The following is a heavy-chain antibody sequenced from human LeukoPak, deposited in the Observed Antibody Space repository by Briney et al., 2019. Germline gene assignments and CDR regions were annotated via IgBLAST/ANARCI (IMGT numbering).Heavy chain of an antibody. CDR1: GFTLSSFT. V-gene: IGHV3-30-3*01. CDR2: ISYDESQK. D-gene: IGHD3-3*01. J-gene: IGHJ6*03. Sequence: GGSLRLSCAASGFTLSSFTMHWVRHNPGKGLEWVAVISYDESQKWYADSVKGRFTISRDISKNTLYLEMDSLRAEDTAVYYCVRGSLASGVVVYYYYYLDVWGKGTTVTVSS. CDR3: VRGSLASGVVVYYYYYLDV.